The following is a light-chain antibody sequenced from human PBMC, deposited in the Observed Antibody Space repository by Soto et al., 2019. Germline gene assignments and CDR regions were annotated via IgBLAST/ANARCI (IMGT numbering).Light chain of an antibody. Sequence: QPVLTQSSSASASLGSSVKLTCTLSSGHSSYIIAWHQQQPGKAPRYLMKLEGSGSYNKGSGVPDRFSGSSSGADRYLTISNLQFEDEADYYGETWDSNTRGVVFGGGTQLTVL. CDR2: LEGSGSY. J-gene: IGLJ2*01. V-gene: IGLV4-60*02. CDR3: ETWDSNTRGVV. CDR1: SGHSSYI.